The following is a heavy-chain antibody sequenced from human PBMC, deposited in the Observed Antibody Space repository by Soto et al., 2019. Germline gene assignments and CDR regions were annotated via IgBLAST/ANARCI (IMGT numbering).Heavy chain of an antibody. J-gene: IGHJ4*02. Sequence: SETLSLTCTVSGGSISSGDYYWSWIRQHPGKGLEWIGYIYYSGSTHYSSSLKSRVTMSIDTSKNQFPLKLTSVTAADTAVYYCARLSSIDSSGYYLDYWGQGTLVTSPQ. D-gene: IGHD3-22*01. CDR2: IYYSGST. V-gene: IGHV4-31*03. CDR1: GGSISSGDYY. CDR3: ARLSSIDSSGYYLDY.